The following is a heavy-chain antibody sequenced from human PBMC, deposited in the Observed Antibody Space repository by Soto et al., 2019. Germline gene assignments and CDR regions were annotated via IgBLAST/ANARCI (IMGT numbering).Heavy chain of an antibody. Sequence: QLQLHQSGPKLVRPSETLSLTCTVPGHSISSSSDYCGWIRQTPGNGLEWIGSIYYSGRTHCNPALKGRFTISVDTSRNQFSLRLTFMTAADTAVYFCARHFGAVWLGDSGPDHWGQGALVTVSS. V-gene: IGHV4-39*01. CDR3: ARHFGAVWLGDSGPDH. J-gene: IGHJ4*02. CDR2: IYYSGRT. CDR1: GHSISSSSDY. D-gene: IGHD3-10*01.